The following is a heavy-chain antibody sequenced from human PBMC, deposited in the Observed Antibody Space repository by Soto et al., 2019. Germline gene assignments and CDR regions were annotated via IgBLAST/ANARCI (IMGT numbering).Heavy chain of an antibody. CDR2: ISYDGTNK. J-gene: IGHJ4*02. CDR1: GFTFRSYA. V-gene: IGHV3-30*01. CDR3: ASGDSHSWSDY. Sequence: QVQLVESGGGVVQPGRSLRLSCAASGFTFRSYAMDWVRQAPGKGLEWVAVISYDGTNKYYADSVKGRFTISRDNSKNTRSLQMNSLRAEETAVYYCASGDSHSWSDYWGQGTLVTVSS. D-gene: IGHD6-13*01.